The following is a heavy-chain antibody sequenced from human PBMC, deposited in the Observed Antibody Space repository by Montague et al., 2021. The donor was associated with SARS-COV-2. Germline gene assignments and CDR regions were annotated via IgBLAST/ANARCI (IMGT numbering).Heavy chain of an antibody. Sequence: SLRLSCAASRLAFNGYAMHWVRQAPGKGLEWLTFISHDESNHRYADSVKGRFTISRDNSKNTLYLQMDSLRPEDTAVYYCAREGYPSGSFYIDYWGQGTLVTVSS. V-gene: IGHV3-30*04. CDR2: ISHDESNH. CDR1: RLAFNGYA. J-gene: IGHJ4*01. CDR3: AREGYPSGSFYIDY. D-gene: IGHD1-26*01.